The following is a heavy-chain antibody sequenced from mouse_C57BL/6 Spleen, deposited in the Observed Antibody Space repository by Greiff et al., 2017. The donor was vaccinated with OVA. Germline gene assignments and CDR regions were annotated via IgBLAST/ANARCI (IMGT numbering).Heavy chain of an antibody. D-gene: IGHD1-1*02. Sequence: QVQLQQPGAELVKPGASVKLSCKASGYTFTSYWMHWVKQRPGQGLEWIGMIHPNSGSTNYNEKFKSKATLTVDKTSSTAYMQLSSLTSEDSAVYYCDKNGGSYYFDYWGQGTTLTVSS. CDR3: DKNGGSYYFDY. V-gene: IGHV1-64*01. CDR2: IHPNSGST. CDR1: GYTFTSYW. J-gene: IGHJ2*01.